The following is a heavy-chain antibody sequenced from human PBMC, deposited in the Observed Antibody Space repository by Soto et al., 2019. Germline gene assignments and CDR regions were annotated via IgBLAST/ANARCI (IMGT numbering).Heavy chain of an antibody. CDR1: GYTFTHYY. D-gene: IGHD6-13*01. J-gene: IGHJ4*02. V-gene: IGHV1-46*01. Sequence: QVQLVQSGAEVKKPGASVKLSCRTSGYTFTHYYIHWVRQAPGQGLEWLAIINPASGSTNYAQDFQGRVTLTMDTSTTTVYMELSGLRAEDTAIFYGAIDLAAGDYWGQGTLVTVSS. CDR3: AIDLAAGDY. CDR2: INPASGST.